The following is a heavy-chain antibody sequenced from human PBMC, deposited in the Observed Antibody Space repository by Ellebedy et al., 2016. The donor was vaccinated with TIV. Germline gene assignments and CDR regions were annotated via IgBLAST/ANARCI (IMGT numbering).Heavy chain of an antibody. V-gene: IGHV1-2*02. CDR3: ARVRRGSSGMDV. CDR2: INPDSGVT. CDR1: GYTFTANY. J-gene: IGHJ6*02. D-gene: IGHD6-13*01. Sequence: ASVKVSCKASGYTFTANYIHWVRQAPGQGLEWMGWINPDSGVTNIAQKFQGRVTMTRGTSVNTAYMDLSRLESDDTAVYHCARVRRGSSGMDVWGQGTTVTVS.